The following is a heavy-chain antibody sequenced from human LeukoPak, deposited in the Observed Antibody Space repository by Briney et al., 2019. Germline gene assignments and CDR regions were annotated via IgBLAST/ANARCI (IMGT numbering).Heavy chain of an antibody. V-gene: IGHV4-59*08. J-gene: IGHJ4*02. Sequence: SETLSLTCTVSGGSISSYYWSWIRQPPGKGLEWIGYIYYSGTTNYNPSLRSRVTISVDTSKNQFSLKLSSVTAADTAVYSCARQVGATFDYWGQGALVTVSS. D-gene: IGHD1-26*01. CDR2: IYYSGTT. CDR3: ARQVGATFDY. CDR1: GGSISSYY.